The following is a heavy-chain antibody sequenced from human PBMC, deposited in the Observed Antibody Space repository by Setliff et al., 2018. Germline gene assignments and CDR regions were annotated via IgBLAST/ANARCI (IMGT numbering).Heavy chain of an antibody. CDR3: ARSLVGATTGIDY. CDR1: GFSFNNYW. J-gene: IGHJ4*02. CDR2: INNDGSST. V-gene: IGHV3-74*01. Sequence: PGGSLRLSCEASGFSFNNYWMYWVRQVPGKGLVWVSGINNDGSSTTYEDSVKGRFTISRDNSKNTLYLQMNSLRVEDTAVYYCARSLVGATTGIDYWGQGTLVTVSS. D-gene: IGHD1-26*01.